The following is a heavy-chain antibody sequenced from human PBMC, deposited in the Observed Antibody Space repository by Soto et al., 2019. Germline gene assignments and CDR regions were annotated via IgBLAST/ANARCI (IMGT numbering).Heavy chain of an antibody. CDR3: AKDFKVSGSHYGTLNYYYGMDV. CDR2: ISYDGYLK. V-gene: IGHV3-30*18. Sequence: RRLSCAASGFTFSTYGMQWVRQAPGKGLEWVAVISYDGYLKYYVDAVKGRFTVARDNSKNTLFLEMNSLRVENTAVYFCAKDFKVSGSHYGTLNYYYGMDVWGQGTTVTVSS. J-gene: IGHJ6*02. D-gene: IGHD3-10*01. CDR1: GFTFSTYG.